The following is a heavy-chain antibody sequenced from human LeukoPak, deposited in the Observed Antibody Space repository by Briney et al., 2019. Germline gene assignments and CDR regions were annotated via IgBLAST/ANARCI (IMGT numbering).Heavy chain of an antibody. CDR1: GFTFSSYA. V-gene: IGHV3-23*01. J-gene: IGHJ6*02. CDR3: AKGGEFYYYGLDV. Sequence: GGSLRLSCAASGFTFSSYAMSWVRQAPGKGLEWVSAISSSAAGTYYADSVKGRFTISRDNSKNTLYLQLNSLRAEDTAVFYCAKGGEFYYYGLDVWGQGTTVTVSS. D-gene: IGHD3-16*01. CDR2: ISSSAAGT.